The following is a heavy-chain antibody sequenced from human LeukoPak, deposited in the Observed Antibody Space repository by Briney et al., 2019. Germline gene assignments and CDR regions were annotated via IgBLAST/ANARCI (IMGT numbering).Heavy chain of an antibody. J-gene: IGHJ2*01. CDR3: ARGTGWDCSSTSCYPWYFDL. Sequence: SETLSLTCAVYGGSFSGYYWSWVRQPPGKGREWIGEINHSGSTNYNPSLRSRVTISVDTSNIQFSLKLSSVTAADTAVYYCARGTGWDCSSTSCYPWYFDLWGRGTLVTVSS. V-gene: IGHV4-34*01. D-gene: IGHD2-2*01. CDR2: INHSGST. CDR1: GGSFSGYY.